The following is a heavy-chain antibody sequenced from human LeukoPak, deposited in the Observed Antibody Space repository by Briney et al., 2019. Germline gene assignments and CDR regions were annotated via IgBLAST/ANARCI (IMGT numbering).Heavy chain of an antibody. V-gene: IGHV3-21*01. D-gene: IGHD7-27*01. CDR3: ARDFARTGDYHHFDY. CDR1: GFTFSSYS. J-gene: IGHJ4*02. Sequence: GGSLRLSCAASGFTFSSYSMNWVRQAPGKGLEWVSSLITSNDIYYADSVKGRFTISRDNAKNSLYLQMNGLRAEDTAVYYCARDFARTGDYHHFDYWGQGTLVTVSS. CDR2: LITSNDI.